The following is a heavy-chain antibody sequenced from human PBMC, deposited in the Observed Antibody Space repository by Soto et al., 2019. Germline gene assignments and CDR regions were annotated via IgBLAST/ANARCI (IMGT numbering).Heavy chain of an antibody. CDR2: IIPIIGTA. J-gene: IGHJ5*02. CDR1: GGTFSSYA. D-gene: IGHD2-15*01. Sequence: QVQLVQSGAEVKKPGSSVKVSCKASGGTFSSYAISWVRQAPGQGLEWMGGIIPIIGTANYAQKFQGRVPTTAVESTSKAYMDRRRLRSEDTAVYYCSRSDYCSGGSCYSWFDPWGQGTLVTVSS. CDR3: SRSDYCSGGSCYSWFDP. V-gene: IGHV1-69*01.